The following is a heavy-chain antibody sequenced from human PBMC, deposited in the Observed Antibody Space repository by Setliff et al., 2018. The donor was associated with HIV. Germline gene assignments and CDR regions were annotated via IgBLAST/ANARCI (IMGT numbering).Heavy chain of an antibody. Sequence: SETLSLTCTVSNGSITNYYWSWIRQPPGKGLEWIGYFYYSGNTNYNPSLKSRVTISIYTSSNQFSLTLSPVTAADTAVYYCARIGEWELLKGRALDIWGQGTMVTVSS. CDR2: FYYSGNT. J-gene: IGHJ3*02. CDR1: NGSITNYY. CDR3: ARIGEWELLKGRALDI. V-gene: IGHV4-59*01. D-gene: IGHD1-26*01.